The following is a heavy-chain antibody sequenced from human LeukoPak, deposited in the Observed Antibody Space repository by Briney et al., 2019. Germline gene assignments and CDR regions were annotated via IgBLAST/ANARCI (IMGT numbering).Heavy chain of an antibody. CDR2: IYYSGST. Sequence: PSETLSLTCTVSGGSISSDYWSWIRQPPGKGLEWIGSIYYSGSTYYNASLKSRVTISVDTSKNQFSLKLSSVTAADTAVYYCARDLYSGSYYVDYWGQGTLVTVSS. V-gene: IGHV4-39*02. CDR3: ARDLYSGSYYVDY. J-gene: IGHJ4*02. CDR1: GGSISSDY. D-gene: IGHD1-26*01.